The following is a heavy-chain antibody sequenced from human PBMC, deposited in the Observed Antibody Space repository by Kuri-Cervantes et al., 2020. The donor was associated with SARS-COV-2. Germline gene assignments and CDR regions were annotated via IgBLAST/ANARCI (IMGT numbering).Heavy chain of an antibody. CDR2: IIPIFGTA. Sequence: SVKVSCKASGGTFSSYAISWVRQAPGQGLEWMGGIIPIFGTANYAQKFQGRVTITADESTSTAYMELSSLRSEDTAVYYCARDRKIFGVVTAPPYYWGQGTLVTVSS. CDR1: GGTFSSYA. CDR3: ARDRKIFGVVTAPPYY. J-gene: IGHJ4*02. V-gene: IGHV1-69*13. D-gene: IGHD3-3*01.